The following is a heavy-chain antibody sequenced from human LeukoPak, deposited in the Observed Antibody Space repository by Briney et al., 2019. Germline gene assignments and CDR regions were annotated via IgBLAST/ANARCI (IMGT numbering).Heavy chain of an antibody. J-gene: IGHJ4*02. CDR2: INHSGST. CDR1: GGSFSGYY. CDR3: ARLRRDIVVVPARDY. V-gene: IGHV4-34*01. Sequence: PSETLSLTCAVYGGSFSGYYWSWIRQPPGKGLEWIGEINHSGSTNYNPSLKSRVTISVDTSKNQFSLKLSSVTAADTAVYYCARLRRDIVVVPARDYWGQGTLVTVSS. D-gene: IGHD2-2*01.